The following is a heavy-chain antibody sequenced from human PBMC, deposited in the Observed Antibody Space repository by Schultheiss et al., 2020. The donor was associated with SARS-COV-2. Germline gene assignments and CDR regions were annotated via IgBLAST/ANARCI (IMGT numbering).Heavy chain of an antibody. CDR3: AKGAYYYDSSPAFDI. Sequence: GGSLRLSCAASGFTFSSYGMHWVRQAPGKGLEWVAVIWYDGSNKYYADSVKGRFTISRDNSKNTLYLQMNSLRAEDTAVYYCAKGAYYYDSSPAFDIWGQGTMVTVSS. D-gene: IGHD3-22*01. CDR2: IWYDGSNK. J-gene: IGHJ3*02. CDR1: GFTFSSYG. V-gene: IGHV3-33*06.